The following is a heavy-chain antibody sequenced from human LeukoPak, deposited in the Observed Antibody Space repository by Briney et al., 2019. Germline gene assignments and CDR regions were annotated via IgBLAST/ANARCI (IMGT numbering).Heavy chain of an antibody. CDR2: IYYSGTT. CDR1: GDSISNYY. CDR3: ARGTLYSGWSYYFDY. J-gene: IGHJ4*02. D-gene: IGHD6-19*01. V-gene: IGHV4-59*01. Sequence: SETLSLTCTVSGDSISNYYWSWIRQPPGKGLEWIGYIYYSGTTNYNPSLKSRVTISVDTSKNQFSLKLSSVTAADTAVYYCARGTLYSGWSYYFDYWGQGSQVTVSS.